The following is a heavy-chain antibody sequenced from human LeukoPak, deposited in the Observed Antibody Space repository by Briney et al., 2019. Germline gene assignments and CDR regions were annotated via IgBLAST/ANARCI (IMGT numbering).Heavy chain of an antibody. CDR2: INHSGST. CDR1: GGSFSGYY. Sequence: SATLSLTCAVYGGSFSGYYWSWIRQPPGKGLEWIGEINHSGSTNYNPSLKSRVTISVDTSKNQFSLKLSSVTAADTAVYYCARVFSWPNWFDPWGQGTLVTASS. J-gene: IGHJ5*02. V-gene: IGHV4-34*01. CDR3: ARVFSWPNWFDP. D-gene: IGHD6-13*01.